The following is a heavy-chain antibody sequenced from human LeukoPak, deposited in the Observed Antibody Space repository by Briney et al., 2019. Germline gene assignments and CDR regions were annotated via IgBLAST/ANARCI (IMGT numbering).Heavy chain of an antibody. Sequence: PSETLSLTCTVSGGSISSSSYYWGWIRQPPGKGLEWIGSIYYSGSTYYNPSLKSRVTISVDTSKNQFSLKLSSVTAADTAVYYCARVVLEMATYAFDIWGQGTMVTVSS. CDR1: GGSISSSSYY. CDR2: IYYSGST. D-gene: IGHD5-24*01. CDR3: ARVVLEMATYAFDI. J-gene: IGHJ3*02. V-gene: IGHV4-39*07.